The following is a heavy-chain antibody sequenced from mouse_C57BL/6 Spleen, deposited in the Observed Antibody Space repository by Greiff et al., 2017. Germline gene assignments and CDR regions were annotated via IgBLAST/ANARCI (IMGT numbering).Heavy chain of an antibody. CDR3: ARKAIYSNYPDY. CDR2: IDPSDSET. D-gene: IGHD2-5*01. V-gene: IGHV1-52*01. J-gene: IGHJ2*01. Sequence: QVQLQQPGAELVRPGSSVKLSCKASGYTFTSYWMHWVKQRPIQGLEWIGNIDPSDSETHYNQKFKDKATLTVDKSSSTAYMQLSSLTSEDSAVYYCARKAIYSNYPDYWGQGTTLTVSS. CDR1: GYTFTSYW.